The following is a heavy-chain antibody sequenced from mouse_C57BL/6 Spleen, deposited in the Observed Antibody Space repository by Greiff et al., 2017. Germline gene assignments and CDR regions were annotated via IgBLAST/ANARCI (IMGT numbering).Heavy chain of an antibody. V-gene: IGHV1-50*01. CDR3: ARQLGRDSWFAY. D-gene: IGHD4-1*02. CDR1: GYTFTSYW. Sequence: VQLQQPGAELVKPGASVKLSCKASGYTFTSYWMQWVKQRPGQGLEWIGEIDPSDSYTNYNQKFKGKATLTVDTSSSTAYMQLSSLTSEDSAVYYCARQLGRDSWFAYWGQGTLVTVSA. J-gene: IGHJ3*01. CDR2: IDPSDSYT.